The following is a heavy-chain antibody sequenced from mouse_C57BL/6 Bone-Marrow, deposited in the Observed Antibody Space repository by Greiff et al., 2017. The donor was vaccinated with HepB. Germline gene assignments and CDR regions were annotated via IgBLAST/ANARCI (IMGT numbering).Heavy chain of an antibody. CDR2: IYPRCGNT. CDR1: GYTFTSYG. Sequence: VQLQQSGAELARPGASVKLSCKASGYTFTSYGISWVKQRTGQGLEWIGEIYPRCGNTYYNEKFKGKYTLTADKSSSTAYMELRSLPSEDSAVYYCADSKSYWYFDFWGTGTTVTVSS. CDR3: ADSKSYWYFDF. D-gene: IGHD2-5*01. V-gene: IGHV1-81*01. J-gene: IGHJ1*03.